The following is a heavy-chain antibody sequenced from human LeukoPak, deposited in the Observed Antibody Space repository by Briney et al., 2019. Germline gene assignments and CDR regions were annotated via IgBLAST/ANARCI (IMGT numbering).Heavy chain of an antibody. CDR2: IYYSGST. Sequence: PSETLSLTCTVSGGSISSSSYYWGWIRQPPGKGLEWIGSIYYSGSTYYNPSLKSRVTISVDTSKNQFSLKLSSVTAADTAVYYCARAMYCGGDCYDAFDIWGQGTMVTVSS. D-gene: IGHD2-21*01. CDR1: GGSISSSSYY. CDR3: ARAMYCGGDCYDAFDI. J-gene: IGHJ3*02. V-gene: IGHV4-39*07.